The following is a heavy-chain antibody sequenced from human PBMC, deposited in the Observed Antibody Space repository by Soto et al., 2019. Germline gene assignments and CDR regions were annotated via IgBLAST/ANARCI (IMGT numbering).Heavy chain of an antibody. Sequence: GSLRLSCAASGSTFSSYEMNWVRQAPGKGLEWVSYISSSGSTIYYADSVKGRFTISRDNAKNSLYLQMNSLRAEDTAVYYCARDYCSSTSCYTGGVFGYYYYGMDVWGQGTTVTVSS. CDR1: GSTFSSYE. D-gene: IGHD2-2*02. CDR2: ISSSGSTI. CDR3: ARDYCSSTSCYTGGVFGYYYYGMDV. J-gene: IGHJ6*02. V-gene: IGHV3-48*03.